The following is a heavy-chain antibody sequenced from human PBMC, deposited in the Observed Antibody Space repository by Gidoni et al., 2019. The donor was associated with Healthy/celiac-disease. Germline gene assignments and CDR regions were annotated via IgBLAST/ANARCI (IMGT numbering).Heavy chain of an antibody. Sequence: QLQLQESGPGLVKPSETLSLTCTVSGGSISSSSYYWGWIRQPPGKGLEWIGSIYYSGSTYYNPSLKSRVTISVDTSKNQFSLKLSSVTAADTAVYYCAGFVVVIAYSYVDYWGQGTLVTVSS. D-gene: IGHD2-21*01. V-gene: IGHV4-39*01. CDR3: AGFVVVIAYSYVDY. CDR1: GGSISSSSYY. J-gene: IGHJ4*02. CDR2: IYYSGST.